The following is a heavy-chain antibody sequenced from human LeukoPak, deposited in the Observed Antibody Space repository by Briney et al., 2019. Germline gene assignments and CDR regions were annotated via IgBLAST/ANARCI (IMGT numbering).Heavy chain of an antibody. J-gene: IGHJ4*02. CDR2: ISCNSGSI. Sequence: GGSLRLSCAASGFTFDDYAMHWVRQAPGKGLEWVSGISCNSGSIGYADSVKGRFTISRDNAKNSLYLQMNSLRAEDTALYYCAKGGITMITSDYFDYWGQGTLVTVSS. V-gene: IGHV3-9*01. D-gene: IGHD3-22*01. CDR1: GFTFDDYA. CDR3: AKGGITMITSDYFDY.